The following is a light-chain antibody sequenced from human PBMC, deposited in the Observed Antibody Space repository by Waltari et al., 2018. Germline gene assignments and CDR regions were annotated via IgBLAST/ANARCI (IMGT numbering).Light chain of an antibody. J-gene: IGKJ2*01. CDR1: QSVLSSSNNKNY. Sequence: DIVMTQSPDSLAVSLGERATINCRSGQSVLSSSNNKNYLAWYQQKLGQPPKLLIYRASTRESGVPDRFNGSGSGTDFTLTISSLQPEDFATYYCQQSYSTPYTFGQGTKLEIK. CDR2: RAS. CDR3: QQSYSTPYT. V-gene: IGKV4-1*01.